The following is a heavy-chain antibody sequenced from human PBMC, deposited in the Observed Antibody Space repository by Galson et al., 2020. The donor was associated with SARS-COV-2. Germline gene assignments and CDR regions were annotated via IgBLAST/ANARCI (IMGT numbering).Heavy chain of an antibody. CDR3: ARVIGLLWFGELLEGFYGMDV. CDR2: ISAYNGNT. Sequence: ASVKVSCKASGYTFTSYGISWVRQAPRQGLEWMGWISAYNGNTNYAQKLQGRVTMTTDTSTSTAYMELRSLRSDDTAVYYCARVIGLLWFGELLEGFYGMDVWGQGTTVTVSS. V-gene: IGHV1-18*01. J-gene: IGHJ6*02. D-gene: IGHD3-10*01. CDR1: GYTFTSYG.